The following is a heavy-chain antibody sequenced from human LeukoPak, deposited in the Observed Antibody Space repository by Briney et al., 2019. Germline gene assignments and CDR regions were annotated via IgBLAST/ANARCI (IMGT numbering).Heavy chain of an antibody. J-gene: IGHJ3*02. CDR2: INPADSDT. V-gene: IGHV5-51*01. CDR3: VRLVDLGAFDI. Sequence: GESLKISCKGSGYTFTNYWIGWVRQMPEKGLELMGIINPADSDTRYSPFFQGQVTVSADKSITTAYLQWSSLKASDTAMYYCVRLVDLGAFDIWGQGTLVTVSS. CDR1: GYTFTNYW. D-gene: IGHD6-6*01.